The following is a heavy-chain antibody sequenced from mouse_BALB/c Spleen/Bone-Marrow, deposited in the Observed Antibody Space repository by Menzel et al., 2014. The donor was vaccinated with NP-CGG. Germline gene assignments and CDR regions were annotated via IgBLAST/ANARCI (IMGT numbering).Heavy chain of an antibody. CDR3: ARAGRYDGNFDY. J-gene: IGHJ2*01. D-gene: IGHD2-14*01. CDR2: ISSGGSYT. V-gene: IGHV5-9-1*01. Sequence: EVMLVESGGGLVKPGGSLKLSCAASGFTFSSCAMSWVRQTPEKRLEWVATISSGGSYTYCLDSVKGRFTISRDNAKNTLYLQMSSLRSKDTAMYYGARAGRYDGNFDYWGQGTTLTVSS. CDR1: GFTFSSCA.